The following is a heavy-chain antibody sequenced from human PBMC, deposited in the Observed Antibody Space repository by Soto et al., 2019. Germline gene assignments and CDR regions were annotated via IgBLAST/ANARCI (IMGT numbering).Heavy chain of an antibody. CDR2: IHYSGST. CDR3: ARNSGYDSYYYYYMDV. D-gene: IGHD5-12*01. J-gene: IGHJ6*03. CDR1: GGSISNYY. V-gene: IGHV4-59*08. Sequence: SETLSLTCTVSGGSISNYYWSWIRQPPGKGLEWIGYIHYSGSTKYNPSLKSRVTISADTSKNQFSLKLSSVTAADAAVYYCARNSGYDSYYYYYMDVWGKGTTVTVSS.